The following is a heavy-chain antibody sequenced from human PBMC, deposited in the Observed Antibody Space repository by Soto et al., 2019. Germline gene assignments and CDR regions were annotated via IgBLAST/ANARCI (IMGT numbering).Heavy chain of an antibody. Sequence: SETLSLTCTVSGGSISSSSYYWGWIRQPPGKGLEWIGSIYYSGSTYYNPSLRSRVTISVDTSKNQFSLKLSSVTAADTAVYYCARGNFCAPGNFPGLAVGVKGTTDPVSS. CDR2: IYYSGST. J-gene: IGHJ6*04. V-gene: IGHV4-39*01. D-gene: IGHD4-4*01. CDR1: GGSISSSSYY. CDR3: ARGNFCAPGNFPGLAV.